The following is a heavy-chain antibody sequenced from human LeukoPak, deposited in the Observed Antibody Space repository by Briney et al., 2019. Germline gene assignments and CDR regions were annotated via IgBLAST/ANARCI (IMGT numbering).Heavy chain of an antibody. D-gene: IGHD2-21*02. CDR2: MNPNSGHT. V-gene: IGHV1-8*01. CDR1: GYTFTSYD. CDR3: ARDGGSGCYSGPDY. J-gene: IGHJ4*02. Sequence: GASVKVSCKASGYTFTSYDVYWVRQATGQGLEWMGWMNPNSGHTNYAQKFQGRVTVTRDTSISTAYMELSSLRSEDTAMYYCARDGGSGCYSGPDYWGQGTLVTVSS.